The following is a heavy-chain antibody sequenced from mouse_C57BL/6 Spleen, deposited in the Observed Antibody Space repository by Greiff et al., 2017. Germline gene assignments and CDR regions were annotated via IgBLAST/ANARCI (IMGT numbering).Heavy chain of an antibody. CDR2: INPSSGYT. CDR1: GYTFTSYW. CDR3: ASQGTGTGYWSFDV. Sequence: QVQLQQSGAELAKPGASVKLSCKASGYTFTSYWMHWVKQRPGQGLEWIGYINPSSGYTKYNQKFKDKDTLTADKSSSTAYMQLSSLTYEDSAVYYCASQGTGTGYWSFDVWGTGTTVTVSS. J-gene: IGHJ1*03. V-gene: IGHV1-7*01. D-gene: IGHD4-1*01.